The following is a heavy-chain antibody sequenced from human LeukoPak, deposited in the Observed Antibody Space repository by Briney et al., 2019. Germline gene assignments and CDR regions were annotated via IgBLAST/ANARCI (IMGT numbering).Heavy chain of an antibody. D-gene: IGHD1-1*01. J-gene: IGHJ3*02. CDR3: ARPLGSKNAFDI. Sequence: SETLSLTCTVSGGSISTHYWTWIRQSPGKGLEWIGHIYYSGSTNYKPSLKSRVSISVDTSKNQFSLKLNYVTAADTAVYYCARPLGSKNAFDIWGQGTMVTVSS. CDR2: IYYSGST. V-gene: IGHV4-59*08. CDR1: GGSISTHY.